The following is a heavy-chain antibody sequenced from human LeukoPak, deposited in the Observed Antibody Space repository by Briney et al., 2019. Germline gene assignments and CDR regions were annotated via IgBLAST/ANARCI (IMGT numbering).Heavy chain of an antibody. J-gene: IGHJ5*02. V-gene: IGHV4-61*02. CDR1: GDPFSNSRDY. CDR2: IYTGGTT. D-gene: IGHD3-22*01. CDR3: VKSYYDSTGNSGWFDP. Sequence: SETLSLTCTVSGDPFSNSRDYWNWIRQPAGKGLEWIGRIYTGGTTHYNPSLESRVTMSLDTSRSQVSLKLSSVTAADTAIYYCVKSYYDSTGNSGWFDPWGQGTLVTVSS.